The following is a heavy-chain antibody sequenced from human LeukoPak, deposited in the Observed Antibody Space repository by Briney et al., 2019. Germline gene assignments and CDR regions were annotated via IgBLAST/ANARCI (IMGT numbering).Heavy chain of an antibody. Sequence: GGSLRLSRAASGFNLDDYAMHWVRQVPGKGLEWVSLISAYGDRTYYADSVKGRFTISRNNSKNSVYLQMNSVRPEDTALYCCAKDSVERAAINHHCDYWGQGPLVTVSS. CDR1: GFNLDDYA. CDR3: AKDSVERAAINHHCDY. V-gene: IGHV3-43*02. J-gene: IGHJ4*02. D-gene: IGHD5-24*01. CDR2: ISAYGDRT.